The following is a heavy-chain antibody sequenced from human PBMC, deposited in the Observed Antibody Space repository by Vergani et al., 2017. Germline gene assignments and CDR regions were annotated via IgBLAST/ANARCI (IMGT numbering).Heavy chain of an antibody. Sequence: QLQLQESGPGLVKPSATLSLTCSVSGASIRSSIYYWGWIRQPPGKGLEWIASSYYSGSTYYHPSLKSRVTISVDTSKNQFSLKLSSVTAADTAVYFCARHSTVEWLVKLGWIDPWGQGILVTVSS. J-gene: IGHJ5*02. CDR2: SYYSGST. CDR3: ARHSTVEWLVKLGWIDP. D-gene: IGHD6-19*01. V-gene: IGHV4-39*01. CDR1: GASIRSSIYY.